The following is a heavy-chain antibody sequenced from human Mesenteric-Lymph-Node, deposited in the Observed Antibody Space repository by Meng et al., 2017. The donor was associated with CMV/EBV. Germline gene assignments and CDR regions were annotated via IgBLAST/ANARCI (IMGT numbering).Heavy chain of an antibody. CDR1: GDSVASNSAA. Sequence: ASAGDSVASNSAAWNWIRQSPSRGLEWLGRTYYRSKWYKDYAVSVKSRITVNPDTSKNQFSLHLNSVTPEDTAVYYCARDSRRYFDVWGRGTLVTVSS. V-gene: IGHV6-1*01. CDR3: ARDSRRYFDV. J-gene: IGHJ2*01. CDR2: TYYRSKWYK.